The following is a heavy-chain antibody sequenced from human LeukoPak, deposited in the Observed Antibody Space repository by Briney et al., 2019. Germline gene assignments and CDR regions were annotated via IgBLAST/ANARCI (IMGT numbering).Heavy chain of an antibody. Sequence: PGGSLRLSCAASGGTTDDYGMSWVRQAPGKGLEWVSGINWDGTNKYYADSVKGRFTISRDTAEKSLYLQMNSLRADDTAFYYCVKDLSSTGYSFDYWGQGTLVTVSS. CDR2: INWDGTNK. D-gene: IGHD6-13*01. CDR3: VKDLSSTGYSFDY. CDR1: GGTTDDYG. V-gene: IGHV3-20*04. J-gene: IGHJ4*02.